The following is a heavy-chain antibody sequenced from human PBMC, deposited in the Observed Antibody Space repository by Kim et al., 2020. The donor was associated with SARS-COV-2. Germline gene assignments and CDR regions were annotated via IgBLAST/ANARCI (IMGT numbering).Heavy chain of an antibody. CDR3: ARCRVSSYDSSSWYPYYYGMDV. J-gene: IGHJ6*02. CDR2: IYYSGST. Sequence: SETLSLTCTVSGGSISSYYWSWIRQPPGKGLEWIGYIYYSGSTNYNPSLKSRVTISVDTSKNQFSLKLSSVTAADTAVYYCARCRVSSYDSSSWYPYYYGMDVWGQGTTVTVSS. V-gene: IGHV4-59*13. CDR1: GGSISSYY. D-gene: IGHD6-13*01.